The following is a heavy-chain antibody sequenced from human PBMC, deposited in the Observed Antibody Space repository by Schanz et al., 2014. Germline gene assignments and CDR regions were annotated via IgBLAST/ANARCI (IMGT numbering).Heavy chain of an antibody. CDR2: VYMSAAST. J-gene: IGHJ3*01. D-gene: IGHD5-12*01. V-gene: IGHV3-53*01. Sequence: EVQLVESGGGLIQLGGSLRLSCAVSGFTVSSNYMSWVRQAPGKGLEWVSTVYMSAASTRYADSVKGRFIISRDSSKNTLFLQMNSLRPEDTALYFCARDEGRDGYNLAFDVWGQGTLVTVSS. CDR3: ARDEGRDGYNLAFDV. CDR1: GFTVSSNY.